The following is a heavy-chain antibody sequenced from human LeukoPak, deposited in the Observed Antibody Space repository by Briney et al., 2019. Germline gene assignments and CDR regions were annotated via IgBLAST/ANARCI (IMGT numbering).Heavy chain of an antibody. CDR3: ARAIFSSGWYNWFDP. CDR2: ISTSGGLSSV. D-gene: IGHD6-19*01. Sequence: GGSLRLSCAASGFIFSSFSVNWVRQAPGKGLEWVSSISTSGGLSSVYYADSVKGRFTISRDNAKNSLFLQMNSLGAEDTAVYYCARAIFSSGWYNWFDPWGQGTLVTVSS. V-gene: IGHV3-21*01. J-gene: IGHJ5*02. CDR1: GFIFSSFS.